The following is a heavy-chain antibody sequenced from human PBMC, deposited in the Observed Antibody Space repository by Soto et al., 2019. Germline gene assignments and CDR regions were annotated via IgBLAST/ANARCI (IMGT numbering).Heavy chain of an antibody. CDR1: GGTFSSYA. V-gene: IGHV1-69*01. CDR3: ASLMVRGEYYFDY. CDR2: IIPIFGTA. Sequence: QVQLVQSGAEVKKPGSSVKVSCKASGGTFSSYAISWVRQAPGQGLEWMGGIIPIFGTANYAQKFQGRFTITADESTSTAYMELSSLRYEDTAVYYCASLMVRGEYYFDYWGQGTLVTVSS. D-gene: IGHD3-10*01. J-gene: IGHJ4*02.